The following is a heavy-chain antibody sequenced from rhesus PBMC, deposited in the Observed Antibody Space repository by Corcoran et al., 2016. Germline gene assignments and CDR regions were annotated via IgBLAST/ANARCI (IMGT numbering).Heavy chain of an antibody. V-gene: IGHV4-106*01. D-gene: IGHD3-16*01. CDR2: IYGSGGGT. CDR3: ARDLGYYSGSYYSFDY. CDR1: GGSISDDYY. Sequence: QVQLQESGPGLVKPSETLSLTCAVSGGSISDDYYWSWIRQPPGKGLEWIWFIYGSGGGTNYNPALKNRVTISIDTSKNQFSLKLSSVTAADTAVYYCARDLGYYSGSYYSFDYWGQGVLVTVSS. J-gene: IGHJ4*01.